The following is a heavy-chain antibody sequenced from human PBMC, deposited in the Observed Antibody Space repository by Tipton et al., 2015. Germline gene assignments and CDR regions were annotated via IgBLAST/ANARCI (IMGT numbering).Heavy chain of an antibody. CDR1: GGSVSSANYY. J-gene: IGHJ6*02. V-gene: IGHV4-61*01. CDR3: ARDLEHGMDV. D-gene: IGHD5-24*01. CDR2: ISYSGST. Sequence: LRLSCTVSGGSVSSANYYWSWIRQPPGKGLEWIGYISYSGSTHYNPSLKSRVTISVDTSKNQFSLTLNSVTAADTAVYYCARDLEHGMDVWGQGTTVTVSS.